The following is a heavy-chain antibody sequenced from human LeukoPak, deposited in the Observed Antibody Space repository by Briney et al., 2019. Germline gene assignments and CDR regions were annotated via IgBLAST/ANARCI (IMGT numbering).Heavy chain of an antibody. Sequence: PGGSLRLSCAASGFTFSSYWVHWVRQAPGKGLVWVSRINSDGSSTNCADSVKGRFTISRDNAKNTLYVQMNGLRAEDTAVYYCARYFGDPQGMDVWGQGTTVTVSS. J-gene: IGHJ6*02. CDR1: GFTFSSYW. CDR3: ARYFGDPQGMDV. D-gene: IGHD3-10*01. CDR2: INSDGSST. V-gene: IGHV3-74*01.